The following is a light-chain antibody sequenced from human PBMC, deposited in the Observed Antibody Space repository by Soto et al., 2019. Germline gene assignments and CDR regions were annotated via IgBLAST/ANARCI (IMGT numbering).Light chain of an antibody. CDR3: QQYCVRPWT. CDR1: QSVLYSSNNKNC. V-gene: IGKV4-1*01. Sequence: DIVTTQSPDSLAVSLGERATINCESSQSVLYSSNNKNCLAWYQQKPGQPPKLLIYWAYIRESGVPDRFSGGGSGTDFTLTISGLQAEDVAVYYCQQYCVRPWTFGQGTKVEIK. CDR2: WAY. J-gene: IGKJ1*01.